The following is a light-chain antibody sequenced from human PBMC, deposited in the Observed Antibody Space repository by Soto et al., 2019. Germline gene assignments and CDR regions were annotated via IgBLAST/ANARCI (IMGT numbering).Light chain of an antibody. J-gene: IGKJ2*01. CDR1: QSVSSS. Sequence: EIVLTQYPATLSLSPGERATLSCRASQSVSSSLAWYQQKPGQAPRLLIYDASNRATGIPARFSGSGSGTDFTLTISILEPEDFAVYYCQQRSNWPRTFGQGTKLEIK. V-gene: IGKV3-11*01. CDR3: QQRSNWPRT. CDR2: DAS.